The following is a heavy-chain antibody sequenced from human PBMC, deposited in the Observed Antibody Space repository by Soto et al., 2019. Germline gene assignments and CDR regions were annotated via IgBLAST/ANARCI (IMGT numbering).Heavy chain of an antibody. D-gene: IGHD6-19*01. CDR1: GGSISSSSYY. Sequence: QLQLQESGPGLVKPSETLSLTCTVSGGSISSSSYYWGWIRQPPGKGLEWIGSIYYSGSTYYNPSLKSRVTISVDTSKNQFSLKLSSVTAADTAVYYCARHGYSGIAVAGPYYYMDVWGKGTTVTVSS. J-gene: IGHJ6*03. CDR2: IYYSGST. CDR3: ARHGYSGIAVAGPYYYMDV. V-gene: IGHV4-39*01.